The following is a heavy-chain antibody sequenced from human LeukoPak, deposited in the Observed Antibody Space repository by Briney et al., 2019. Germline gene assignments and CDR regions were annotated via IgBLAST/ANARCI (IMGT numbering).Heavy chain of an antibody. D-gene: IGHD2-2*01. CDR3: ATAQLPYCSSTSCQYNWFDP. J-gene: IGHJ5*02. CDR1: GYTLTELS. V-gene: IGHV1-24*01. CDR2: FDPEDGET. Sequence: ASVKVSCKVSGYTLTELSMHRVRQAPGKGLEWMGGFDPEDGETIYAQKFQGRVTMTKDTSTDTAYMELSSLRSEDTAVYYCATAQLPYCSSTSCQYNWFDPWGQGTLVTVSS.